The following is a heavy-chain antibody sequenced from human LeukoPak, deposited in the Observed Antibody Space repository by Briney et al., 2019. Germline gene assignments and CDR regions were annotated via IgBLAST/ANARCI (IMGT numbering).Heavy chain of an antibody. CDR2: INHSGST. D-gene: IGHD3-22*01. CDR1: GGSFSGYY. CDR3: AREVITGAFDI. J-gene: IGHJ3*02. V-gene: IGHV4-34*01. Sequence: PSETLSLTCAVYGGSFSGYYWSWIRQPPGKGLEWIGEINHSGSTNYNPSLNSRVTISVDTSKNQFSLKLSSLTAADTAVYYCAREVITGAFDIWGQGTMVTVSS.